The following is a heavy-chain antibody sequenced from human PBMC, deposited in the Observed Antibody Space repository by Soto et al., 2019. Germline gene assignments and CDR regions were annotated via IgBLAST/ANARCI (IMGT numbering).Heavy chain of an antibody. D-gene: IGHD2-2*01. J-gene: IGHJ6*02. Sequence: SETLSLTCAVYGGSFSGYYWSWIRQPPGKGLEWIGEINHSGRTNYNPSLESRVTISVDTSKNQFSLKVSSVTAADTAVFYCARLAGYCSGTNCYGYYGMDVWGQGTTVTVSS. CDR1: GGSFSGYY. V-gene: IGHV4-34*01. CDR2: INHSGRT. CDR3: ARLAGYCSGTNCYGYYGMDV.